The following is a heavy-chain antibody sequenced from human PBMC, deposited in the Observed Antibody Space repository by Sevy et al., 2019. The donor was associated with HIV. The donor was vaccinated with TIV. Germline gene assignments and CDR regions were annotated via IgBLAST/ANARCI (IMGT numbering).Heavy chain of an antibody. CDR2: LSGSGAST. V-gene: IGHV3-23*01. D-gene: IGHD3-22*01. Sequence: GGSLRLSCAASGFTFTTYAMGWVRQAPGKRLKWVSTLSGSGASTYYADSVKGRFTISRDNSKNTLFLQMDSLRAEDTAVYYCAKDFYDSSGYYPMEAFDIWGQGTMVTVSS. CDR1: GFTFTTYA. J-gene: IGHJ3*02. CDR3: AKDFYDSSGYYPMEAFDI.